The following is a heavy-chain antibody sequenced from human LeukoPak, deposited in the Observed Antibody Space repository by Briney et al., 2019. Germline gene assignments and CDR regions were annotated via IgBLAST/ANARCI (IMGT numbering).Heavy chain of an antibody. Sequence: SETLSLTCTVSGGSISSYYWSWIRQPPGKGLEWIGEINHSGSTNYNPSLKSRVTISVDTSKNQFSLKLSSVTAADTAVYYCARESGYSSSWYYYWGQGTLVTVSS. CDR1: GGSISSYY. J-gene: IGHJ4*02. V-gene: IGHV4-34*01. CDR2: INHSGST. CDR3: ARESGYSSSWYYY. D-gene: IGHD6-13*01.